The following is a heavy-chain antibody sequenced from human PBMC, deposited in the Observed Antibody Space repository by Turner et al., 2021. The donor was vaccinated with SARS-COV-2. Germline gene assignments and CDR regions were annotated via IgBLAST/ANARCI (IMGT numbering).Heavy chain of an antibody. J-gene: IGHJ4*02. Sequence: QVQLQESGPRLVKPSGTLSLTCTVSGGSLNNFYWSWVRQSPDKGLECIGYISAGGGTAYRPSLRSRVSMSIDTSSNQFSLNLTSVTAADTAVYFCARAVRENYDSSGFPNRKYYLDSWGQGSLVTVSS. V-gene: IGHV4-59*01. CDR1: GGSLNNFY. CDR2: ISAGGGT. CDR3: ARAVRENYDSSGFPNRKYYLDS. D-gene: IGHD3-22*01.